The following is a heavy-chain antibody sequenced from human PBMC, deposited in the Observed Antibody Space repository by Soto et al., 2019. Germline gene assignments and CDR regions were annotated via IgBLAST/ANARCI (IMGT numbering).Heavy chain of an antibody. CDR2: ISSSSSYI. J-gene: IGHJ4*02. V-gene: IGHV3-21*04. CDR1: GFTFSSYS. Sequence: GGPLKLSCAASGFTFSSYSMNWVRQAPGKGLEWVSSISSSSSYIYYADSVKGRFTISRDNSMNTLYLQMNTLSAEDTAVYYCARVSSSWYSGFFDLWGQGTLVTVSS. D-gene: IGHD6-13*01. CDR3: ARVSSSWYSGFFDL.